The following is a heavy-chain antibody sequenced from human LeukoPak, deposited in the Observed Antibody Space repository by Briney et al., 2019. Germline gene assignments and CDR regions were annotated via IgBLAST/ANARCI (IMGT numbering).Heavy chain of an antibody. J-gene: IGHJ4*02. CDR1: GFTFSSYE. CDR2: ISGNGGSI. Sequence: GGSLRLSCPASGFTFSSYEMNWVRQAPGKGLEWLSYISGNGGSIYYADSVKGRFTVSRDNAKNSLYLQMNSLRAEDTAVYYCARVGTIQYFDYWGQGTLVTVSS. D-gene: IGHD3-9*01. V-gene: IGHV3-48*03. CDR3: ARVGTIQYFDY.